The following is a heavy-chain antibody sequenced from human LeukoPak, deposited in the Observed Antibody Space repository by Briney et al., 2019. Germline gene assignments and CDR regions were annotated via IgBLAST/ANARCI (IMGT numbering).Heavy chain of an antibody. CDR1: GGSISSYY. CDR3: ARDATPRGLFYSYSSYMAV. Sequence: SETLSLTCTVSGGSISSYYWSWIRQPPGKGLEWIGYIYYSGSTNYNPSLKSRVTISVDTSKNQFSLKLSSATAADTAVYYCARDATPRGLFYSYSSYMAVWGKGPRVTVS. V-gene: IGHV4-59*01. J-gene: IGHJ6*03. CDR2: IYYSGST.